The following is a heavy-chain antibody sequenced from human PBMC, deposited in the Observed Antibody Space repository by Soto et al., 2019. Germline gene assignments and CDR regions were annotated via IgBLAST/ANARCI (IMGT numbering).Heavy chain of an antibody. CDR2: IRGSGGNT. J-gene: IGHJ4*02. CDR3: AKNSENYGDSRYDS. CDR1: GFTFTSYV. Sequence: EVQLLESGGGLVQPGGSLRLSCAASGFTFTSYVMSWVRQAPGKGLEWVSSIRGSGGNTYYADSMKGRFTISRDNSKNTLYLQMNSLRAEDTAVYYCAKNSENYGDSRYDSWGQGTLVTVSS. V-gene: IGHV3-23*01. D-gene: IGHD4-17*01.